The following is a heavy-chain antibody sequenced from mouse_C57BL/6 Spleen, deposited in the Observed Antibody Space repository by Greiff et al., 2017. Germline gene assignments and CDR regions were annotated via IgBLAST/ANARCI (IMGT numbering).Heavy chain of an antibody. V-gene: IGHV1-82*01. CDR2: IYPGDGDT. Sequence: VQLQQSGPELVKPGASVKISCKASGYAFSSSWMNWVKQRPGKGLEWIGRIYPGDGDTNYNGKFKGKATLTADKSSSTAYMQLSSLTSEDSAVYFCARHDSSGYVGLAYWGQGTLVTVSA. CDR3: ARHDSSGYVGLAY. J-gene: IGHJ3*01. D-gene: IGHD3-2*02. CDR1: GYAFSSSW.